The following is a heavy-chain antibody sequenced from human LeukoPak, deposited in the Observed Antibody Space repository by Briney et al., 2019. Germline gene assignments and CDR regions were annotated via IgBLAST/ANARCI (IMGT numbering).Heavy chain of an antibody. V-gene: IGHV1-69*13. CDR1: GGTFSNFA. CDR2: IVPMFGAA. D-gene: IGHD1-26*01. Sequence: GASVKVSCKASGGTFSNFAISWVRQAPGQGLEWMGGIVPMFGAADYAQKFRGRVTITADESTNTVYLELSSLRSEDTAVFYCARDKVGGALQLLYYWGQGTLVTVSS. CDR3: ARDKVGGALQLLYY. J-gene: IGHJ4*02.